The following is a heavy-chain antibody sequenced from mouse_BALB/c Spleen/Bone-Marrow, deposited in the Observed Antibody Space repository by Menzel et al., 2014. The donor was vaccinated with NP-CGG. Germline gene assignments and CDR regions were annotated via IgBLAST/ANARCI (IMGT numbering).Heavy chain of an antibody. J-gene: IGHJ2*01. V-gene: IGHV5-12-1*01. Sequence: EVMLVESGGGLVKPGGSLKLSCAASGFGFSSSDMSWVRQTPEKRLEWVAYISSGGGSTYYPDTVKGRFTISRDNAKNTLYLQVSSLKSGDTAMYYCATHYYGRFDYWGQGTTLTVSS. CDR1: GFGFSSSD. CDR2: ISSGGGST. D-gene: IGHD1-2*01. CDR3: ATHYYGRFDY.